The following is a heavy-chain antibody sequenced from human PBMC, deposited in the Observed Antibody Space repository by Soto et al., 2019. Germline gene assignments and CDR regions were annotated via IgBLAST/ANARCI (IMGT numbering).Heavy chain of an antibody. CDR3: AREGVVVVAAKWLGY. CDR1: GFTFRSYA. V-gene: IGHV3-30-3*01. Sequence: GGSLRLSCAASGFTFRSYAMHWVRQAPGKGLEWVAIISYDGSNKYYADSVKGRFTISRDNSKNTLYLQMNSLRAEDTAVYYCAREGVVVVAAKWLGYWGQGTLVTVSA. D-gene: IGHD2-15*01. J-gene: IGHJ4*02. CDR2: ISYDGSNK.